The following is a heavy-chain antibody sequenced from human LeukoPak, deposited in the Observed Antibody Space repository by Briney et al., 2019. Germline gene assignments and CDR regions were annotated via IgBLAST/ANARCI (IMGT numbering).Heavy chain of an antibody. V-gene: IGHV3-53*01. CDR1: GFTLRSNY. CDR3: AKNRAIAVAGTF. Sequence: GGALGLSFAAPGFTLRSNYMSWVRPAPGEGVGGVSVIYSGGSTYYADSVKGRFTISRDNSKNTLYLQMNSLRAEDTGVYYCAKNRAIAVAGTFWGQGTLVTVSS. J-gene: IGHJ4*02. D-gene: IGHD6-19*01. CDR2: IYSGGST.